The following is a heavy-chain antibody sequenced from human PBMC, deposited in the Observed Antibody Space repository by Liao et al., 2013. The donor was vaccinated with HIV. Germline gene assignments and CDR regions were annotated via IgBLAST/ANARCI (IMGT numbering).Heavy chain of an antibody. CDR1: GGSISRGSFY. Sequence: QVQLQESGPGLVKPSQTLSLTCSVSGGSISRGSFYWSWIRQPAGKGLEWIGRFFTSGSTNYNPSLMSRVTMSVDTSKNQFSLKLSSVTAADTAVYYCARGVVVAANHPMGRYYYYMDVWGKGTTVTVSS. CDR2: FFTSGST. J-gene: IGHJ6*03. V-gene: IGHV4-61*02. D-gene: IGHD2-15*01. CDR3: ARGVVVAANHPMGRYYYYMDV.